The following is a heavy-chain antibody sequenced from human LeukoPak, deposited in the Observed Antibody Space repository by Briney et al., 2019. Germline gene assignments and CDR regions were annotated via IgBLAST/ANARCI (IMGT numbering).Heavy chain of an antibody. CDR2: INHDGSST. CDR3: VRDWGYDSSGYWQKYFDS. V-gene: IGHV3-74*01. D-gene: IGHD3-22*01. Sequence: GGSLRLSCATSGFTFSTFWMHWVRQAPGKGLVWVSRINHDGSSTNYADSVEGRFTISRDNAKNTLHLQMNSLRAEDTAVYYCVRDWGYDSSGYWQKYFDSWGQGTLVTVSS. J-gene: IGHJ4*02. CDR1: GFTFSTFW.